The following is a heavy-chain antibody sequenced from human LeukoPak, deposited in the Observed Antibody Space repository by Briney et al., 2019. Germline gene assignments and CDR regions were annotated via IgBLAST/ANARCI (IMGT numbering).Heavy chain of an antibody. D-gene: IGHD6-19*01. CDR2: IIPILGIA. J-gene: IGHJ6*02. CDR3: AIPGIAVAGTSDPIYYYYGMDV. CDR1: GGTFSSYA. Sequence: GASVKVSCKASGGTFSSYAISWVRQAPGQGLAWMGRIIPILGIANYAQKFQGRVTITADKSTSTAYMELSSLRSEDTAVYYCAIPGIAVAGTSDPIYYYYGMDVWGQGTTVTVSS. V-gene: IGHV1-69*04.